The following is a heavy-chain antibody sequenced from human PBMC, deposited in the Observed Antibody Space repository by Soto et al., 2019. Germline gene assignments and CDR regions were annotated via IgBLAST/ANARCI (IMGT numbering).Heavy chain of an antibody. J-gene: IGHJ4*02. V-gene: IGHV3-15*01. CDR3: TTDISVFDWLVDVYYFDY. CDR2: IKSKTDGGTT. CDR1: GFTFSNAW. D-gene: IGHD3-9*01. Sequence: EVQLVESGGGLVKPGGSLRLSCAASGFTFSNAWMSWVRQAPGKGLEWVGRIKSKTDGGTTDYAAPVKGRFTISRDDSKNTLYLQMNSLKTEDTAVYYCTTDISVFDWLVDVYYFDYWGQGTLVTVSS.